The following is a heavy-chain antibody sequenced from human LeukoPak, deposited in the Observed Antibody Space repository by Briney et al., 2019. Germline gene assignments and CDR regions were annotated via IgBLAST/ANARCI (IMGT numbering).Heavy chain of an antibody. Sequence: SETLPLTCTVSGGSISSYYWSWIRQPAGKGLEWIGRIYTSGSTNYNPSLKSRVTMSVDTSKNQFSLKLSSVTAADTAVYYCARVAKYSSSWLPRTYYFDYWGQGILVTVSS. CDR1: GGSISSYY. J-gene: IGHJ4*02. CDR3: ARVAKYSSSWLPRTYYFDY. CDR2: IYTSGST. D-gene: IGHD6-13*01. V-gene: IGHV4-4*07.